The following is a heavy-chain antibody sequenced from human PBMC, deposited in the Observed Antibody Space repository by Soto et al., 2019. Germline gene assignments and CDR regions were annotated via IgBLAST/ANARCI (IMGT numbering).Heavy chain of an antibody. J-gene: IGHJ6*02. CDR3: ARGDWGVISFTDYYYGMDV. CDR2: INPSGGST. CDR1: GYTFTSYY. D-gene: IGHD3-10*01. Sequence: QVQLVQSGAEVKKPGASVKVSCKASGYTFTSYYMHWVRQAPGQGLEWMGIINPSGGSTSYAQKFQGRVNMTRDTSTSTVYMELSSLRSEDTAVYYCARGDWGVISFTDYYYGMDVWGQGTTVTVSS. V-gene: IGHV1-46*01.